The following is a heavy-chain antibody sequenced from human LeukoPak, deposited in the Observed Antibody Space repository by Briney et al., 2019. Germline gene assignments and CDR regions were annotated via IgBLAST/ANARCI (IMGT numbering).Heavy chain of an antibody. V-gene: IGHV4-59*01. CDR3: ARDQLFFGVGDAFDI. J-gene: IGHJ3*02. D-gene: IGHD2-2*01. Sequence: SETLSLTCTVSGGSISSGYWSWIRQPPGKGLEWTGYFFFSGNTNNNPSLQSRVTISIVTSKKQFSVNVRSVAAADTAVYDCARDQLFFGVGDAFDIWGQGTMVTVSS. CDR2: FFFSGNT. CDR1: GGSISSGY.